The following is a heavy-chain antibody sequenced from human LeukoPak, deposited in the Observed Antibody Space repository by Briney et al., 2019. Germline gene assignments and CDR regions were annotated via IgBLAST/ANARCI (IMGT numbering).Heavy chain of an antibody. CDR2: IGSDVRT. CDR1: GYSFTSYW. Sequence: GESLKISCKGSGYSFTSYWIGWVRQAPGKGLEWVSGIGSDVRTHYADSVKGRFTISRDNSKNTMYLQMNSLRAEDTAVYYCAKGLIGWSFDYWGQGTLVTVSS. V-gene: IGHV3-23*01. CDR3: AKGLIGWSFDY. J-gene: IGHJ4*02. D-gene: IGHD2-15*01.